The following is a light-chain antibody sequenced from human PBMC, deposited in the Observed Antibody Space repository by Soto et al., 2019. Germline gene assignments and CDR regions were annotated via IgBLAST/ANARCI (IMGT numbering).Light chain of an antibody. CDR2: GAS. CDR1: QSVSSSY. CDR3: QQFGSSPIT. J-gene: IGKJ5*01. V-gene: IGKV3-20*01. Sequence: EIVLAQSPGTLSLSPGERATRSCGASQSVSSSYLAWYQQNPGQAPRLLIYGASSRATGIPDRSSGSGSGTDFTLTISRLEPEDFALYYCQQFGSSPITFGHGTRLEIK.